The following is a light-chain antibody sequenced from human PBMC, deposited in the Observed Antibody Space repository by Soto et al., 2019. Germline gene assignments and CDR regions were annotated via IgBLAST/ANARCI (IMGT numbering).Light chain of an antibody. J-gene: IGLJ1*01. V-gene: IGLV2-14*01. Sequence: QSVLTQPASVSGSPGQSITISCTGTSSDVGAYNYVSWYQQHPGKAPKLMIYEVNNRPSGVSNRFSGSKSGNTASLTISGLQAEDEADYYCSSFASTHTYVFGTGTKVTVL. CDR3: SSFASTHTYV. CDR2: EVN. CDR1: SSDVGAYNY.